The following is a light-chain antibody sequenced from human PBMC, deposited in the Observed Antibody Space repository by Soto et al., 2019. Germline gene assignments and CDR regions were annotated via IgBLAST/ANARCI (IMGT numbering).Light chain of an antibody. V-gene: IGLV2-14*03. CDR1: SSDVGGSNF. Sequence: QSALAQPASVSDSPGQSITISCTGTSSDVGGSNFVSWYQQHPGKPPKLIMYDVANRPSGVSNRFSGSKSGSTASLIISRLQTEDEADYYCVSYTSSTTYDFGTGTKVTVL. CDR3: VSYTSSTTYD. J-gene: IGLJ1*01. CDR2: DVA.